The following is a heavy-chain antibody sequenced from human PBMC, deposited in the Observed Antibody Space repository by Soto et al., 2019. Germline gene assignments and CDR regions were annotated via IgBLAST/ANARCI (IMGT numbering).Heavy chain of an antibody. V-gene: IGHV2-5*02. CDR1: GFSLSTSGVG. Sequence: SGPTLVKPTQTLTLTCTFSGFSLSTSGVGVGWIRQPPGKALEWLALIYWDDDKRYSPSLKSRLTITKDTSKNQVVLTMTNMDPVDTATYYCAHQPKRGGCSGGSCYAHNWFDPWGQGTLVTVSS. D-gene: IGHD2-15*01. CDR2: IYWDDDK. J-gene: IGHJ5*02. CDR3: AHQPKRGGCSGGSCYAHNWFDP.